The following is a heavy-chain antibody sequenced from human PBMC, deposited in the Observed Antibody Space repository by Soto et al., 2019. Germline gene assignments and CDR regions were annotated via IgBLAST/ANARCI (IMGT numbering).Heavy chain of an antibody. CDR3: VHSRCGGDCLQSYSAHYYYGLDV. CDR2: IYWDDDK. Sequence: SGPTLVNPTQTLTLTCTFSGFSLSTGGVGVGWIRQPPGKALEWLALIYWDDDKRYSPSLKSRLTITKDNSKSQVVLTMINMDPVDTATYYCVHSRCGGDCLQSYSAHYYYGLDVWGQGTTVTVSS. D-gene: IGHD2-21*02. J-gene: IGHJ6*02. CDR1: GFSLSTGGVG. V-gene: IGHV2-5*02.